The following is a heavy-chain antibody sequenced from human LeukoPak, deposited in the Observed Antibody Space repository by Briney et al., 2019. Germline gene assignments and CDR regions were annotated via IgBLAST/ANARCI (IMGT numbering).Heavy chain of an antibody. V-gene: IGHV3-23*01. D-gene: IGHD6-13*01. Sequence: GGSLRLSCAASGFTFSSYAMSWVRQAPGKGLEWVSAISGSGDTTYYADSVKGRFTISRDNSKNTLYLQMNSLRAEDTAVYYCAADSYSSSWYWYYYYMDVWGKGTTVTVSS. CDR1: GFTFSSYA. CDR2: ISGSGDTT. CDR3: AADSYSSSWYWYYYYMDV. J-gene: IGHJ6*03.